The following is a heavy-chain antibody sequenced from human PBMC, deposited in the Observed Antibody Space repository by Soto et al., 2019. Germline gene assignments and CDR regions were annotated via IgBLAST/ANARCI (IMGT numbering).Heavy chain of an antibody. Sequence: QVQLQESGPGLVKPSGTLSLTCAVSGGSISSSNWWSWVRQPPGKGLEWIGEIYHSGNTNYNPSLTSRVTMAVDKSRNQSSLKLSSVTAADTAVYYCARRWGEGRVDYWGQGTLVTVSS. V-gene: IGHV4-4*02. CDR3: ARRWGEGRVDY. J-gene: IGHJ4*02. CDR1: GGSISSSNW. D-gene: IGHD3-10*01. CDR2: IYHSGNT.